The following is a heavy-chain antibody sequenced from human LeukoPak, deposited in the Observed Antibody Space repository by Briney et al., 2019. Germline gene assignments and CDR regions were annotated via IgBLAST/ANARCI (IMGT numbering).Heavy chain of an antibody. V-gene: IGHV1-69*05. D-gene: IGHD3-10*01. CDR2: IIPIFGTA. CDR3: ASSRRRGWFGELEI. CDR1: GGTFSSYA. J-gene: IGHJ3*02. Sequence: GASVKVSCKASGGTFSSYAISWVRQAPGQGLEWMGGIIPIFGTANYAQKFQGRVTITTDESTSTAYMELSSLRSEDTAVYYCASSRRRGWFGELEIWGQGTMVTVSS.